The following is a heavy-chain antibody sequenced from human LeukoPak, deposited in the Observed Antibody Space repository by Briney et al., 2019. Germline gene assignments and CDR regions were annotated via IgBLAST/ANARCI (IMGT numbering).Heavy chain of an antibody. D-gene: IGHD6-6*01. Sequence: GGSLRLSCAASGFTFSSYAMHWVRQAPGKGLEWVAVISYDGSNKYYADSVKGRFTISRDNSKNTLYLQMNSLRAEDTAVYYWAREYWPSFSTSAAFDHWGQGTLVTVSS. J-gene: IGHJ5*02. CDR1: GFTFSSYA. CDR2: ISYDGSNK. CDR3: AREYWPSFSTSAAFDH. V-gene: IGHV3-30*01.